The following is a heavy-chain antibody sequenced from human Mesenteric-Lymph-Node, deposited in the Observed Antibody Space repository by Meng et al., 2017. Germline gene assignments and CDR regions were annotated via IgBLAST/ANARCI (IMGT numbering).Heavy chain of an antibody. V-gene: IGHV4-59*08. CDR2: NYYSGST. D-gene: IGHD3-16*02. CDR1: GGSISTYY. Sequence: QGQVQEPGPGLVKPSETLSLTCAVSGGSISTYYWSWIRQPPGKGLEWIGNNYYSGSTNYNPSLASRVTISVDSSKNQFSLKLSSVTAADTAVYYCARHQNGGTYPLDYWGQGTLVTVSS. J-gene: IGHJ4*02. CDR3: ARHQNGGTYPLDY.